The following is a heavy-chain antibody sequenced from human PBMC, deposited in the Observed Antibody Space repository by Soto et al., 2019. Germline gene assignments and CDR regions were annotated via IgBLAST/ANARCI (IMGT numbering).Heavy chain of an antibody. CDR3: ARGNYYDSSGYGYAFDI. D-gene: IGHD3-22*01. CDR2: IIPIFGTA. Sequence: QVQLVQSGAEVKKPGSSVKVSCKASGGTFSSYAISWVRQAPGQGLEWMGWIIPIFGTANYAQKFQGRVTITADESTSTAYMELSSLRSEDTAVYYCARGNYYDSSGYGYAFDIWGQGTMVTVSS. J-gene: IGHJ3*02. CDR1: GGTFSSYA. V-gene: IGHV1-69*01.